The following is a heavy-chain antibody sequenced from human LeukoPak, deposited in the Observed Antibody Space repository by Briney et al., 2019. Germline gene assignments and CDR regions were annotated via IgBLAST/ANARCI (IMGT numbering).Heavy chain of an antibody. CDR1: GYTFTSYY. CDR3: AGTTVTTDYSYFMAV. J-gene: IGHJ6*03. D-gene: IGHD4-17*01. V-gene: IGHV1-46*01. Sequence: ASVKVSCKASGYTFTSYYMHWVRQAPGQGLERMGIINPSGGSTSNEQKFQGRVTMTRDTSTSTVYMELSSLRSEDTAVYYCAGTTVTTDYSYFMAVWGKGTTVTASS. CDR2: INPSGGST.